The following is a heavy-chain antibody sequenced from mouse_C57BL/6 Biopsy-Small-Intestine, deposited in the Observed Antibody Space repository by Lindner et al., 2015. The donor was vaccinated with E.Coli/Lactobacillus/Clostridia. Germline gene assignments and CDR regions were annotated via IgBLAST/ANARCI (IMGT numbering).Heavy chain of an antibody. CDR3: VRSFDHGSSYKAWFAY. CDR1: GYSFTGFY. V-gene: IGHV1-42*01. D-gene: IGHD1-1*01. CDR2: INPSTGGT. Sequence: VQLQESGPELVKPGASVKIFCKASGYSFTGFYMKWVKQSPEKSLEWIGEINPSTGGTIYNQKFKAKATLTVDKSSNTAYMQLKSLTSEDSAVYYCVRSFDHGSSYKAWFAYWGQGTLVTVSA. J-gene: IGHJ3*01.